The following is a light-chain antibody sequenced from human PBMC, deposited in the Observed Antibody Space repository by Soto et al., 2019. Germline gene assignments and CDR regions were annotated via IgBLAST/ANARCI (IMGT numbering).Light chain of an antibody. CDR2: GNN. V-gene: IGLV1-40*01. CDR3: QSYDSSLSGSYV. J-gene: IGLJ1*01. Sequence: QSVLTQPPSVSGAPGQRVIISCTGSSSNIGAGYDVHWYQQLPGTAPRLLIYGNNNRPSGVPARFSVSKSDTSASLAITGLQPEDEADYYCQSYDSSLSGSYVFGTGTKVTVL. CDR1: SSNIGAGYD.